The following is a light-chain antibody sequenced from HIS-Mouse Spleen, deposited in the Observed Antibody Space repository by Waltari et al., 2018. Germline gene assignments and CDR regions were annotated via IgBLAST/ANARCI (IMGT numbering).Light chain of an antibody. V-gene: IGLV3-10*01. J-gene: IGLJ2*01. Sequence: SYELTQPPSLYVSPGQTARIPCSGNALPKKSAYRYQQKSGQAPVLVIYEDSKRPSGIPERFSGSSSGTMATLTISGAQVEDEADYYCYSTDSSGNHRVFGGGTKLTVL. CDR2: EDS. CDR3: YSTDSSGNHRV. CDR1: ALPKKS.